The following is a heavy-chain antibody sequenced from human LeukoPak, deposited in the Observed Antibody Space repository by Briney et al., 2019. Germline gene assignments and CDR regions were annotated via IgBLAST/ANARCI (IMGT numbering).Heavy chain of an antibody. CDR2: ISYDGSNK. J-gene: IGHJ4*02. CDR3: ARAAARGPVAGMGY. Sequence: GGSLRLSCAASGFTFSSYAMPWVRQAPGKGLEWVAVISYDGSNKYYADSVKGRFTISRDNSKNTLYLQMNSLRAEDTAVYYCARAAARGPVAGMGYWGQGTLVTVSS. CDR1: GFTFSSYA. D-gene: IGHD6-19*01. V-gene: IGHV3-30-3*01.